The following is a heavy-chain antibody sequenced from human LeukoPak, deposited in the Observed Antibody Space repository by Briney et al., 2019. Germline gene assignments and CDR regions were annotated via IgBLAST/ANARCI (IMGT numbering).Heavy chain of an antibody. CDR3: ARALDYGDLDS. V-gene: IGHV1-69*04. D-gene: IGHD4-17*01. J-gene: IGHJ5*01. CDR1: GGTFSSYS. Sequence: GASVKVSCKASGGTFSSYSISWVRQAPGQGLEWIGRIIPILNITNYGQKFQDRVTFTADKSTSTAYMELSSLRFEDTAVYFCARALDYGDLDSWGQGTLITVSS. CDR2: IIPILNIT.